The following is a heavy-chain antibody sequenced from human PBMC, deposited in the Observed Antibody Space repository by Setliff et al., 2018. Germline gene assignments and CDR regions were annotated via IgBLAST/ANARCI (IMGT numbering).Heavy chain of an antibody. J-gene: IGHJ5*02. CDR1: GASISTTYYY. CDR2: IYQNGIT. V-gene: IGHV4-39*07. CDR3: ATDGPVLNGDYIS. Sequence: SQTLSLTCSVSGASISTTYYYWDWIRQSPEKGLEWIGTIYQNGITYYNPSVKSRVTISVDKSKNQFSLSLRSVTAADTAVYYCATDGPVLNGDYISWGQGTLVTVSS. D-gene: IGHD3-10*01.